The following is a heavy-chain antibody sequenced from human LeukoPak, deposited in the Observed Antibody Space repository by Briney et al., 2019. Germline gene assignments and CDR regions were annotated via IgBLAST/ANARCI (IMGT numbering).Heavy chain of an antibody. D-gene: IGHD6-19*01. CDR1: GFTFSSYW. V-gene: IGHV3-74*01. CDR2: INSDGSDT. CDR3: ASCVAVPGLPDY. Sequence: GGSLRLSCAASGFTFSSYWMYWVRQAPGKGLVWVSRINSDGSDTSYADSVQGRFTISRDNAKNTLYLQMNSLRAEDTAVYYCASCVAVPGLPDYWGQGTLVAVSS. J-gene: IGHJ4*02.